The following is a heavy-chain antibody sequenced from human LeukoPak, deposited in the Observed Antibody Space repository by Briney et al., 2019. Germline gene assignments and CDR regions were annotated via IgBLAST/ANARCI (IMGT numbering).Heavy chain of an antibody. CDR1: GGTFSSYA. CDR2: IIPIFGTA. J-gene: IGHJ6*02. D-gene: IGHD3-9*01. V-gene: IGHV1-69*13. Sequence: ASVKVSCRASGGTFSSYAISWVRQAPGQGLEWMGGIIPIFGTANYAQKFQGRVTITADESTSTAYMELSSLRSEDTAVYYCARDKSGILPYYYGMDVWGQGTTVTVSS. CDR3: ARDKSGILPYYYGMDV.